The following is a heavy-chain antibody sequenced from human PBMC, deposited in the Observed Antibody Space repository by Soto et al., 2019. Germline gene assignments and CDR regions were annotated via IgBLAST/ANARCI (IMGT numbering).Heavy chain of an antibody. CDR1: GGSXSSDTHY. Sequence: PSXTLSLXXTVSGGSXSSDTHYWSWIRQPPGTRLEGIGFIYSSGSNNYNPSRKSRVTMSGDTSKNQFSLKPRSVIVADTAVYHCARFVITCSVTTCSTRADVWGQGTTVTVSS. CDR2: IYSSGSN. V-gene: IGHV4-61*01. D-gene: IGHD2-2*01. CDR3: ARFVITCSVTTCSTRADV. J-gene: IGHJ6*02.